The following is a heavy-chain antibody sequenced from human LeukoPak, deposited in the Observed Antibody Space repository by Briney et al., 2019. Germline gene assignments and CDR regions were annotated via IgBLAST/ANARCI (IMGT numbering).Heavy chain of an antibody. D-gene: IGHD6-13*01. J-gene: IGHJ4*02. Sequence: GGSLRLSCAASGFTFSSYAMHWVRQAPGKGLEWVAVISYDGSNKYYADSVKGRFTISRDNSKNTLYLQMNSLRAEDTAVYYCARHREPYSSSWYDFDYWGQGTLATVSS. CDR3: ARHREPYSSSWYDFDY. CDR1: GFTFSSYA. V-gene: IGHV3-30-3*01. CDR2: ISYDGSNK.